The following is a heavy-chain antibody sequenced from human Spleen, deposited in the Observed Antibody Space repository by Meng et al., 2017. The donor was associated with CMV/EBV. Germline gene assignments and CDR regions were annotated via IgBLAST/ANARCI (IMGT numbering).Heavy chain of an antibody. Sequence: GESLKISCAASGFTFSRYWMSWVRQAPGKGLEWVAFIRYDGSKQWYADSVKGRFTISRDNSKNTLFLQMKSLRPEDTALYYCAMLRSSGLDYWGQGTLVTVSS. CDR2: IRYDGSKQ. CDR1: GFTFSRYW. CDR3: AMLRSSGLDY. J-gene: IGHJ4*02. D-gene: IGHD1-14*01. V-gene: IGHV3-30*02.